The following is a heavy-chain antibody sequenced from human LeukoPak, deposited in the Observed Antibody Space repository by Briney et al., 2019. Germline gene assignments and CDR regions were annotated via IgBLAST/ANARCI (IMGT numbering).Heavy chain of an antibody. Sequence: GGSLRLSCAASGFTFSSYGMHWVRQAPGKGLEWVAFIRYDGSNKYYADSVKGRFTISRDNSKNTLYLQMNSLRAEDTAVYYCAKFGGPGSGGLSHFDYWGQGTLVTVSS. CDR3: AKFGGPGSGGLSHFDY. D-gene: IGHD3-10*01. CDR1: GFTFSSYG. V-gene: IGHV3-30*02. CDR2: IRYDGSNK. J-gene: IGHJ4*02.